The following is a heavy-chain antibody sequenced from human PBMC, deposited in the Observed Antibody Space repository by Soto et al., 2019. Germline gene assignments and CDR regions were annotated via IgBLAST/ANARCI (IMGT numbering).Heavy chain of an antibody. V-gene: IGHV1-18*01. CDR2: ISAYNGNT. CDR1: GYTFTSYG. J-gene: IGHJ2*01. Sequence: ASVKVSCKASGYTFTSYGISWVRQAPGQGLEWMGWISAYNGNTNYAQKLQGRVTMTTDTSTSTAYMELRSLRSDDTAVYYCARDKGYSSGWYFWYFDLWGRGTLVTVPQ. CDR3: ARDKGYSSGWYFWYFDL. D-gene: IGHD6-19*01.